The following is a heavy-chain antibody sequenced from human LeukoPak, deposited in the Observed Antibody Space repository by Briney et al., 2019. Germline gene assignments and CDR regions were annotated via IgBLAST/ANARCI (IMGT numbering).Heavy chain of an antibody. V-gene: IGHV1-69*13. CDR1: GGTFSSYA. D-gene: IGHD6-19*01. CDR2: IIPIFGTA. J-gene: IGHJ3*02. CDR3: ARRGYSSGWYGAFDI. Sequence: SVKVSCKASGGTFSSYAISWVRQAPGQGLERMGRIIPIFGTANYAQKFQGRVTITADESTSTAYMELSSLRSEDTAVYYCARRGYSSGWYGAFDIWGQGTMVTVSS.